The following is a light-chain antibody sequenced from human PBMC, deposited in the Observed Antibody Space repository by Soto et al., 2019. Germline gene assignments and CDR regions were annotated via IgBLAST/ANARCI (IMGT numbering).Light chain of an antibody. J-gene: IGLJ2*01. CDR1: TSNIGSSF. V-gene: IGLV1-47*01. CDR3: AAWDDSLSVVV. Sequence: QSVLTQPPSTSGTPGQRVTISCSGSTSNIGSSFVYWYQQFPGMAPKLLIFGNNQRPSGVPARFSGSKSGASASLAISGLRSDDEADYYCAAWDDSLSVVVFGGGTKLTVL. CDR2: GNN.